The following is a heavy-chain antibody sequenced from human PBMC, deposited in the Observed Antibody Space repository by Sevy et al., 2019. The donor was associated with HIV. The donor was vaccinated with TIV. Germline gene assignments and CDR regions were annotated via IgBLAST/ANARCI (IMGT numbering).Heavy chain of an antibody. CDR1: GGSISTSDFY. Sequence: SETLSLTCTVSGGSISTSDFYWGWIRQSPGKGLEWIGSIFNSGITYYNPSLKSRVTISVDTSKNQFSLRVNSVTAADTAVYYCARHRFASSYSAIDYWGQGALVTVSS. V-gene: IGHV4-39*01. J-gene: IGHJ4*02. D-gene: IGHD2-15*01. CDR2: IFNSGIT. CDR3: ARHRFASSYSAIDY.